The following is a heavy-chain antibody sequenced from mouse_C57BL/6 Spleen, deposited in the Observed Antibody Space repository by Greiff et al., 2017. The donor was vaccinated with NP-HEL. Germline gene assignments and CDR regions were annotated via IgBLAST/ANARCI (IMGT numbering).Heavy chain of an antibody. CDR2: ISGGGGNT. D-gene: IGHD2-4*01. CDR1: GFTFSSYT. V-gene: IGHV5-9*01. CDR3: ARDDYSYYYAMDY. J-gene: IGHJ4*01. Sequence: EVKVVDSGGGLVKPGGSLKLSCAASGFTFSSYTMSWVRQTPEKRLEWVATISGGGGNTYYPDSVKGRFTISRDNAKNTLYLQMSSLRSEDTALYYCARDDYSYYYAMDYWGQGTSVTVSS.